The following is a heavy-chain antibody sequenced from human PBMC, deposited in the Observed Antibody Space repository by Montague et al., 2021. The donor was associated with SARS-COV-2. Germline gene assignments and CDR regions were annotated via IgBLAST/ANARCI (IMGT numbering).Heavy chain of an antibody. CDR1: GGSISSYY. CDR3: ARGGGSGYRYYSDY. CDR2: IYYSGRT. V-gene: IGHV4-59*01. J-gene: IGHJ4*02. D-gene: IGHD3-22*01. Sequence: SETLSLTCTVSGGSISSYYWNWIRQPPGKGLEWIGYIYYSGRTNYNPSLKSRVTISVDTSKNQFSLKLSSVTAADTAVYYCARGGGSGYRYYSDYWGQGSLVTVSS.